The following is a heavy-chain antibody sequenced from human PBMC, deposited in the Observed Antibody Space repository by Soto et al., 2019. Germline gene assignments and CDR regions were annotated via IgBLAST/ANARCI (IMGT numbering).Heavy chain of an antibody. CDR3: ARDYTAYATRLPPDY. V-gene: IGHV1-69*13. CDR1: GGTFSSYA. J-gene: IGHJ4*02. Sequence: SVKVSCKASGGTFSSYAISWVRQAPGQGLEWMGGIIPIFGTANYAQKFQGRVTITADESTSTAYIELSSLRSEDTAVYYCARDYTAYATRLPPDYWGQGTLVTVST. CDR2: IIPIFGTA. D-gene: IGHD1-26*01.